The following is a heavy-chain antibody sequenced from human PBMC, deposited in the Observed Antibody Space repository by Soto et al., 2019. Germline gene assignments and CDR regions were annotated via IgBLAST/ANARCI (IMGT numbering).Heavy chain of an antibody. J-gene: IGHJ4*02. D-gene: IGHD5-12*01. CDR2: ISWNSGSI. CDR1: GFTFDDYA. V-gene: IGHV3-9*01. Sequence: PGGFLRLSCAASGFTFDDYAMHWVRQAPGKGLEWVSGISWNSGSIGYADSVKGRFTISRDNAKNSLYLQMNSLRGEDTAVYYCARGGYESDYWGQGTLVTVSS. CDR3: ARGGYESDY.